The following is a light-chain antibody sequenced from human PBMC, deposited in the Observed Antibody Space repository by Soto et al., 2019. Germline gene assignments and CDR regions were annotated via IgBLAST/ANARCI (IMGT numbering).Light chain of an antibody. V-gene: IGLV2-8*01. Sequence: QSVLTQPPSASGSPGQSVTISCTGTSSDIGGYNDVSWYQQHPGKAPKLIIYEVSKRPSGVPDRFSGSKSGNTASLTVSGLQAEDEADYYCTSYAGSNNLVFAGGTK. CDR2: EVS. CDR1: SSDIGGYND. CDR3: TSYAGSNNLV. J-gene: IGLJ3*02.